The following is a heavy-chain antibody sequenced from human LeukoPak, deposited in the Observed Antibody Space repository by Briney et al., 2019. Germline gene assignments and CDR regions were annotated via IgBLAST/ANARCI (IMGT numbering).Heavy chain of an antibody. CDR2: IKQDGSEK. D-gene: IGHD1-26*01. J-gene: IGHJ4*02. CDR3: AKERGVGANTRLDY. CDR1: GFTFSSYW. Sequence: GGSLRLSCAASGFTFSSYWMSWVRQAPGKGLEWVANIKQDGSEKYYVDSVKGRFTISRDNAKNSLYLQMNSLRAEDTAVYYCAKERGVGANTRLDYWGQGTLVTVSS. V-gene: IGHV3-7*03.